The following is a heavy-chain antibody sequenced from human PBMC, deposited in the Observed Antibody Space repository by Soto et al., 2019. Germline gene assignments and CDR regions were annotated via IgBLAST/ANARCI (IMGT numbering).Heavy chain of an antibody. D-gene: IGHD3-10*01. CDR2: INAGNGNT. CDR3: AIAPGSGGMHV. V-gene: IGHV1-3*01. J-gene: IGHJ6*02. CDR1: GYTFTSYA. Sequence: ASVKVSCKASGYTFTSYAIHWVRQAPGQRLEWMGWINAGNGNTKYSQKFQGRVTITRDTSASTAYMELSSLRYEDTAVYYCAIAPGSGGMHVPGQATTVTGSS.